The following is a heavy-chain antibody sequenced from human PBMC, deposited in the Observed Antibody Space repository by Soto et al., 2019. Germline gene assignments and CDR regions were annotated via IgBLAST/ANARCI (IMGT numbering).Heavy chain of an antibody. CDR2: ISYDGSNK. J-gene: IGHJ4*02. V-gene: IGHV3-30*18. CDR1: GFTFSSYG. Sequence: QVQLVESGGGVVQPGRSLRLSCAASGFTFSSYGMHWVRQAPGKGLEWVAVISYDGSNKYYADSVKGRFTISRDNSKNTLYLQMNILRAEDTAVYYCAKDHRVVLELRFDYFDYWGQGTLVTVSS. CDR3: AKDHRVVLELRFDYFDY. D-gene: IGHD2-15*01.